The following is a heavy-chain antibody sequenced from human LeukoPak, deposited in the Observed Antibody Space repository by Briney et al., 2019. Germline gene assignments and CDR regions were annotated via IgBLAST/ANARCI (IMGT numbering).Heavy chain of an antibody. Sequence: GGPLRLSCAASGIAVTGNYMSWARPPPGKGLDWVSFISINTDTFYADSVRGRFTISRDSSKNTLFLQMNSLRDEASAVYYCAIAQSWDELFDSWGQGTLVSVSS. V-gene: IGHV3-53*01. CDR3: AIAQSWDELFDS. J-gene: IGHJ4*02. D-gene: IGHD1-26*01. CDR2: ISINTDT. CDR1: GIAVTGNY.